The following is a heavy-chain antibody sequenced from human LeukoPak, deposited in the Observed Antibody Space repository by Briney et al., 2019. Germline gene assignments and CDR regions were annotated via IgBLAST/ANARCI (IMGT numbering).Heavy chain of an antibody. J-gene: IGHJ4*02. CDR3: ANSGLNRFEY. CDR1: GFSFSSHA. CDR2: ISGSGNNT. V-gene: IGHV3-23*01. D-gene: IGHD2-15*01. Sequence: GGSLRLSCAASGFSFSSHAMNWVRQAPGKGLEWVSGISGSGNNTYYADAVKGRFTISRDNSKNTLYLQVNSLRADDTAVYYCANSGLNRFEYWGQGALVTVSS.